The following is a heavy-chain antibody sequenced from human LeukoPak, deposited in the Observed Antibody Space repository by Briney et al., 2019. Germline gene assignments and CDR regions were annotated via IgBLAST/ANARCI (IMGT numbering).Heavy chain of an antibody. D-gene: IGHD3-22*01. Sequence: GGSLRLSCVASGFTFGGYWMSWVRQAPGKGLEWVANIKQDGSEKYYVDSVKGRFTISRDNAKNSLYLQMNSLRAEDTAVYYCARGSTYYDSSGQVPFDYWGQGTLVTVSS. V-gene: IGHV3-7*01. CDR3: ARGSTYYDSSGQVPFDY. J-gene: IGHJ4*02. CDR2: IKQDGSEK. CDR1: GFTFGGYW.